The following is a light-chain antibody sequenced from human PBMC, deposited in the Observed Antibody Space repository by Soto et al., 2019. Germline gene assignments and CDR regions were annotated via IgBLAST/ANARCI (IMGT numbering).Light chain of an antibody. V-gene: IGKV3-15*01. J-gene: IGKJ1*01. Sequence: EIVMTQSPASLSVSPGERATLSCRASQTVTRNLAWYQQKPGQAPRLLIYGASTRATGIPARFSGSGSGTEFTLTISSRQAEDSAVYYCQQYNNWPPATFGQGTKLEIK. CDR2: GAS. CDR3: QQYNNWPPAT. CDR1: QTVTRN.